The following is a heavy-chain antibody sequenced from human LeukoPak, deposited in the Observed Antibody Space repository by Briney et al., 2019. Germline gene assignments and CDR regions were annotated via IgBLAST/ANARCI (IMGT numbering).Heavy chain of an antibody. CDR3: ARDREMATGGFDY. D-gene: IGHD5-24*01. J-gene: IGHJ4*02. CDR1: GGTFSSHA. V-gene: IGHV1-69*04. Sequence: GASVTVSCKTPGGTFSSHALNWVRQAPGQGLEWVGRIIPILGVENYAQKFQGRATITADKSTSTVYMELSSLTSEDTAVYYCARDREMATGGFDYWGQGTLVTVSS. CDR2: IIPILGVE.